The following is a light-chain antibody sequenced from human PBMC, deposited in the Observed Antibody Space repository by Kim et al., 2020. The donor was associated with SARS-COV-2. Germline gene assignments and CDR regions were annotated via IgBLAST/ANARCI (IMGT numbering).Light chain of an antibody. CDR1: QSDSSK. CDR3: QRYNNWPPWT. J-gene: IGKJ1*01. V-gene: IGKV3-15*01. Sequence: SPTERATLTCRARQSDSSKVAWYQQKPGQAPRLLIYGASTRATGIPARFSVSGSGTEFTLTISSLQSEHFAVYFCQRYNNWPPWTFGQGTKVDIK. CDR2: GAS.